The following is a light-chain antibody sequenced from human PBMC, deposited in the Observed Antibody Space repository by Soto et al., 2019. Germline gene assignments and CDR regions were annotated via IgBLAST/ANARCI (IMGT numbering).Light chain of an antibody. CDR3: QQYNNWPPT. V-gene: IGKV3-15*01. CDR1: QSVSSN. Sequence: EIVMTQSPAILSVSPGERATLSCRASQSVSSNLAWYQQKPGQAPRLLIYGASTRATGIPARFSGSGSGTEFTLTVSSLQSEEFAVYYCQQYNNWPPTFGQGTKVEIK. J-gene: IGKJ1*01. CDR2: GAS.